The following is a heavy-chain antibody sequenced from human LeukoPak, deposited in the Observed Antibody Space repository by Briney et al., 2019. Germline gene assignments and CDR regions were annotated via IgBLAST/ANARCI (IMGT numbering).Heavy chain of an antibody. V-gene: IGHV1-18*01. CDR2: ISAYNGNT. J-gene: IGHJ4*02. CDR3: ARDPRVGDDYVWGSYRPLDY. CDR1: GYTFTSYG. Sequence: ASVKVSCKASGYTFTSYGISWVRQAPGQGLEWMGWISAYNGNTNYAQKLQGRVTMTTNTSTSTASMELSSLRADDTAVYYCARDPRVGDDYVWGSYRPLDYWGQGTLVTVSS. D-gene: IGHD3-16*02.